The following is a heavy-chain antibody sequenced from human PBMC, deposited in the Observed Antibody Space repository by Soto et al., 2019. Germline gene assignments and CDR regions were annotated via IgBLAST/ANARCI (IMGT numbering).Heavy chain of an antibody. CDR1: GFTFSSYA. V-gene: IGHV3-23*01. CDR2: ISGSGGST. Sequence: GGSLRLSCAASGFTFSSYAMSWVRQAPGKGLEWVSAISGSGGSTYYADSVKGRFTISRDNSKNTLYLQMNSLRAEDTAVYYCAKDHEGYSYGYFLFDYWGQGTLVTVSS. CDR3: AKDHEGYSYGYFLFDY. J-gene: IGHJ4*02. D-gene: IGHD5-18*01.